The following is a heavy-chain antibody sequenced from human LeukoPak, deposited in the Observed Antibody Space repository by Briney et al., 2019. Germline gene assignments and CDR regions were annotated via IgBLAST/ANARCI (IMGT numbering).Heavy chain of an antibody. J-gene: IGHJ4*02. CDR1: GFTFNNFG. D-gene: IGHD4-17*01. Sequence: GGSLRLSCAASGFTFNNFGMHWVRQAPGKGLEWVAFIRYDGSNKYYADSVKGRFTISRDNSKNTLYLQMNSLRAEDTAVYYCAKVGDYGDFYFDYWGQGTLVTVSS. V-gene: IGHV3-30*02. CDR2: IRYDGSNK. CDR3: AKVGDYGDFYFDY.